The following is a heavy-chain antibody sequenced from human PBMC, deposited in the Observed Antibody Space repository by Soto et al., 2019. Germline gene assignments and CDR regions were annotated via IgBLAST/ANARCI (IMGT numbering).Heavy chain of an antibody. CDR2: IYYGGST. J-gene: IGHJ6*01. Sequence: DTLSLNCTVTGDSINTGDYYWTWIRQPPGKGLEWIGYIYYGGSTSYNPTLKSRVTISADTSKNQFSLNLNSVTAADTAVYYCARVGSSVAKGDSAFYAWSQGAAVPVSAGM. V-gene: IGHV4-30-4*01. CDR1: GDSINTGDYY. D-gene: IGHD2-21*01. CDR3: ARVGSSVAKGDSAFYAWSQGAAVPVSAGM.